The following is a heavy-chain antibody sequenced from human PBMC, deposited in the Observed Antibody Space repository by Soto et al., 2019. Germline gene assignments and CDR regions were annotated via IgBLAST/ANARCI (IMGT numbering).Heavy chain of an antibody. CDR2: INAGNGNT. Sequence: QVQLVQSGAEVKKPGASVKVSCKASGYTFTSYAMHWVRQAPGQRLEWMGWINAGNGNTKYSQKFQGRVTITRDTSASTAYMELSSLRSEDTAVYYCARVAGRAAADWARWFDPWGQGTLVTVSS. D-gene: IGHD6-13*01. J-gene: IGHJ5*02. V-gene: IGHV1-3*01. CDR1: GYTFTSYA. CDR3: ARVAGRAAADWARWFDP.